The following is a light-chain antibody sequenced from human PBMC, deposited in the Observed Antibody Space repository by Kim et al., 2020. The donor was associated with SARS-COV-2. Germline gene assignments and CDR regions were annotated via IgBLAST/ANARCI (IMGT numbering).Light chain of an antibody. Sequence: PGKTDRITCGGNSIGSKSVHWYQHKPGQAPVLVIYYDSDRPSGIPERFSGSNSGNTATLTISRVEAGDEADYYCQVWDSSSDHPLVFGGGTQLTVL. CDR2: YDS. CDR1: SIGSKS. CDR3: QVWDSSSDHPLV. V-gene: IGLV3-21*04. J-gene: IGLJ3*02.